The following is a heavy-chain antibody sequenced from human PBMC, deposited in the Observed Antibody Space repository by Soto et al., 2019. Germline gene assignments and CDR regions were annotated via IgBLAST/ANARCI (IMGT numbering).Heavy chain of an antibody. V-gene: IGHV3-30*18. CDR3: TKGCGRGFDLCGS. CDR2: ISEDGSSK. D-gene: IGHD5-12*01. Sequence: QVQVVESGGGVAQPGRSLRLSCTVSGFIFNNYSMHWVRQAPGKGLEWVAVISEDGSSKYYADSVKGRFTISRDNSKNTLYLQMNSLRAEDTAVYYCTKGCGRGFDLCGSWGQGTLGTVSS. J-gene: IGHJ5*02. CDR1: GFIFNNYS.